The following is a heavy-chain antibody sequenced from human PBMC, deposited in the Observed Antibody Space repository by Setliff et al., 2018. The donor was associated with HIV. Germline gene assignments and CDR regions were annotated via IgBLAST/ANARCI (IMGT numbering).Heavy chain of an antibody. V-gene: IGHV3-21*06. D-gene: IGHD3-9*01. J-gene: IGHJ6*02. CDR1: GFTFSSYS. CDR3: ARGARLQYFDWPSYALDV. Sequence: GESLRLSCAASGFTFSSYSMTWVRQAPGKGLEWVASISSSGAHIFSADSLKGRFSISRDNGRNSLYLQMNSLRAEDTAVYSCARGARLQYFDWPSYALDVWGQGTTVTVSS. CDR2: ISSSGAHI.